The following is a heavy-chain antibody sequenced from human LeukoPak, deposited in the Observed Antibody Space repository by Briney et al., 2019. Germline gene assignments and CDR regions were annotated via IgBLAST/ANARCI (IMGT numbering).Heavy chain of an antibody. V-gene: IGHV3-74*01. CDR3: ARGISGATTFDY. CDR2: INSDGRTT. J-gene: IGHJ4*02. Sequence: GGSLRLSCAASGFTLSNYWMHWVRQAPGKGLVWVSRINSDGRTTDYADSVKGRLTISRDNAKNTLYLEMNSLRAEDTAVYYCARGISGATTFDYWGQGTLVTVSS. D-gene: IGHD1-26*01. CDR1: GFTLSNYW.